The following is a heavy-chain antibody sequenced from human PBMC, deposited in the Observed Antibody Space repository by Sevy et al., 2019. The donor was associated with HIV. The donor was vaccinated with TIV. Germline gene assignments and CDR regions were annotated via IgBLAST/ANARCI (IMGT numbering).Heavy chain of an antibody. CDR1: GFTFSSYA. CDR2: ISYDGSNK. V-gene: IGHV3-30*04. D-gene: IGHD2-15*01. CDR3: ARVKSGGSADY. J-gene: IGHJ4*02. Sequence: GGSLRLSCAASGFTFSSYAMHWVRQAPGKGLEWVAVISYDGSNKYYADSVKGRFTISRDNSKNTLYLQMNSLGAEDTDVYYCARVKSGGSADYWGQGTLVTVSS.